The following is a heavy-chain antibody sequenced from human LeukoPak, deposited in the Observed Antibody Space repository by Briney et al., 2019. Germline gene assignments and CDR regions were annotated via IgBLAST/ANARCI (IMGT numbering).Heavy chain of an antibody. CDR3: ARVGYDILTGYYSDYYYYGMDV. CDR1: GYTFTGYY. D-gene: IGHD3-9*01. Sequence: ASVEVSCKASGYTFTGYYMHWVRQAPGQGLEWMGWINPNSGGTNYAQKFQGRVTMTRDTSISTAYMELSRLRSDDTAVYYCARVGYDILTGYYSDYYYYGMDVWGQGTTVTVSS. V-gene: IGHV1-2*02. CDR2: INPNSGGT. J-gene: IGHJ6*02.